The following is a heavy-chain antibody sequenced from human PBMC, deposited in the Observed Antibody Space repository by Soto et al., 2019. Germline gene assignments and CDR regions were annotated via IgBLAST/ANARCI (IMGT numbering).Heavy chain of an antibody. CDR1: GGSITSYY. D-gene: IGHD3-10*01. J-gene: IGHJ6*02. CDR2: IYYTGST. Sequence: SETLSLTCTVSGGSITSYYWSWIRQPPGKGLEWLGYIYYTGSTNYNPSLKSRATISLDTSKNQFSLKLSSVTAADTAVYYCARHAYGSGFYYGMNVWGQGTTVTVSS. V-gene: IGHV4-59*08. CDR3: ARHAYGSGFYYGMNV.